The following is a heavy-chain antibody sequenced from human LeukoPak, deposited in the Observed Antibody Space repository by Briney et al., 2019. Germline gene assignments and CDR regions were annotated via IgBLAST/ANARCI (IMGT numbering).Heavy chain of an antibody. J-gene: IGHJ4*02. CDR1: GFTFSSYW. D-gene: IGHD6-19*01. Sequence: GGSLRLSCAASGFTFSSYWMSWVRQAPGKGLEWVANIKQDGSEKYYVDSVKGRFTISRDNAKNSLYLQMNSLRAEDTAVYYCARFALCPIAVAPYFDYWGQGTLVTVSS. V-gene: IGHV3-7*01. CDR2: IKQDGSEK. CDR3: ARFALCPIAVAPYFDY.